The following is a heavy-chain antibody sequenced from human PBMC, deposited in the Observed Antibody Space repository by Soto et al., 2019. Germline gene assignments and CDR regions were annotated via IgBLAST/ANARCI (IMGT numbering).Heavy chain of an antibody. CDR3: VRLRIPNNSYGMDV. J-gene: IGHJ6*02. CDR2: ISGSSGRT. Sequence: GGSLRLSCAASVFSLSNYNMRWVRQVPGKGLEWISSISGSSGRTYYAESVKGRFSMSRDTSKNMLFLEMNSLRAEDTAVYYCVRLRIPNNSYGMDVWGQGTTVTVSS. CDR1: VFSLSNYN. V-gene: IGHV3-23*01. D-gene: IGHD2-15*01.